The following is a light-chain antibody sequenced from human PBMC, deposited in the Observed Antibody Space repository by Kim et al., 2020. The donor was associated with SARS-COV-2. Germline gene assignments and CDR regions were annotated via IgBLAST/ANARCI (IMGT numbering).Light chain of an antibody. J-gene: IGLJ1*01. V-gene: IGLV3-21*04. CDR1: NIGSKT. CDR2: YDS. Sequence: SYELTQPPSVSVAPGKTASITCGGNNIGSKTVHWYQQKRGQAPVVVIYYDSDRPSGIPERFSGSNSGNTATLTISRVEAGDEADYYCQVWDSSSEHYVFGTGTKVTVL. CDR3: QVWDSSSEHYV.